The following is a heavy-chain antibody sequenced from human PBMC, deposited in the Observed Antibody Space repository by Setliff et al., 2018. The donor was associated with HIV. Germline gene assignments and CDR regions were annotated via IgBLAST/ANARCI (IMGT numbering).Heavy chain of an antibody. CDR1: GYPFSNYG. CDR2: ISGYNGKT. J-gene: IGHJ5*02. V-gene: IGHV1-18*01. Sequence: ASVKVSCKASGYPFSNYGISWVRQAPGLGLEWMGWISGYNGKTDFAQKFQDRVIVTTDTSTNTVYMEVMRLTSDDTAVYFCARDTGYYDSTVSPPYNWFGPWGQGTLVTVSS. CDR3: ARDTGYYDSTVSPPYNWFGP. D-gene: IGHD3-22*01.